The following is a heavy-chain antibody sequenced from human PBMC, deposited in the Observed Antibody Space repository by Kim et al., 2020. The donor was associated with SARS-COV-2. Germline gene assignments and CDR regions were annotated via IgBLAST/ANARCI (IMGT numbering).Heavy chain of an antibody. V-gene: IGHV4-34*01. CDR3: ARLGGYCSGGSCYVNWFDP. J-gene: IGHJ5*02. D-gene: IGHD2-15*01. Sequence: SETLSLTCAVYGGSFSGYYWSWIRQPPGKGLEWIGEINHSGSTNYNPSLKSRVTISVDTSKNQFSLKLSSVTAADTAVYYCARLGGYCSGGSCYVNWFDPWGQGTLVTVSS. CDR1: GGSFSGYY. CDR2: INHSGST.